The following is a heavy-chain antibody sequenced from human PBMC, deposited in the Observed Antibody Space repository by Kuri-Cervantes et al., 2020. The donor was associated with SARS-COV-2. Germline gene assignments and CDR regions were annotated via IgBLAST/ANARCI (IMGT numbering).Heavy chain of an antibody. CDR3: AKDYSSSSDWYFDL. CDR1: GFTFSSYG. J-gene: IGHJ2*01. D-gene: IGHD6-6*01. Sequence: GESLKISCAASGFTFSSYGMHWVRQAPGKGLEWVAVIWYGGSNKYYADSVKGRFTISRDNSKNTLYLQMNSLRAEGTAVYYCAKDYSSSSDWYFDLWGRGTLVTVSS. V-gene: IGHV3-30*02. CDR2: IWYGGSNK.